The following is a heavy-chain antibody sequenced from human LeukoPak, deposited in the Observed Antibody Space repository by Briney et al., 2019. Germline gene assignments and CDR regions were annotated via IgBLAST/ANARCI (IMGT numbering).Heavy chain of an antibody. D-gene: IGHD3-3*01. V-gene: IGHV4-59*01. CDR3: ARSFGVVGHFDY. J-gene: IGHJ4*02. Sequence: SETLSLTCTVSGGSIGSFYWSWIRQPPGKGLEWIGYIYYIGSSNYNPSLKSRVTISVDTSKNQFSLKLNSVTAADTAVYYCARSFGVVGHFDYWGQGTLVTVSS. CDR1: GGSIGSFY. CDR2: IYYIGSS.